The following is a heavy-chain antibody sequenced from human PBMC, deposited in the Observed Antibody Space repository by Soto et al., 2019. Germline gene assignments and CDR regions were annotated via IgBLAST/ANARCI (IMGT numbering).Heavy chain of an antibody. D-gene: IGHD3-3*01. V-gene: IGHV4-39*01. J-gene: IGHJ4*02. CDR1: GGSISSISYY. CDR2: IYYSGST. Sequence: PSETLSLICTVSGGSISSISYYWGWIRQPPGKGLEWIGSIYYSGSTYYNPSLKSRVTISVDTSKNQFSLKLSSVTAADTAVYYCASNKVLRFLEWLLPPSDYWGQGTLVTVSS. CDR3: ASNKVLRFLEWLLPPSDY.